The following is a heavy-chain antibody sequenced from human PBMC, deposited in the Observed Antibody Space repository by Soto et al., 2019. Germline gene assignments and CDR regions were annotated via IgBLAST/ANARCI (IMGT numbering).Heavy chain of an antibody. J-gene: IGHJ6*03. D-gene: IGHD3-3*01. CDR2: MNPNSGNT. Sequence: ASVKVCCKASVYTFTSCDINWVRQATGQGLEWMGWMNPNSGNTGYAQKFQGRVTMTRNTSISTAYMELSSLRSEDTAVYYCARAVYDFWSGYYFFGQYYYMDVWGKGTTVTVSS. V-gene: IGHV1-8*01. CDR3: ARAVYDFWSGYYFFGQYYYMDV. CDR1: VYTFTSCD.